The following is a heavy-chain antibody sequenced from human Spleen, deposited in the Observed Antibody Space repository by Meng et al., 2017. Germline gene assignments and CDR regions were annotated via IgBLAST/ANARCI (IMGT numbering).Heavy chain of an antibody. V-gene: IGHV3-48*03. Sequence: GGSLRLSCAASGFTFSSYAMSWVRQAPGKGLEWVSYISTSGGTIYYADSVKGRFTISRDNAKNSLYLQMSTLRAEDTAVYYCARGIGVYWGQGTLVTVSS. CDR2: ISTSGGTI. J-gene: IGHJ4*02. CDR1: GFTFSSYA. D-gene: IGHD1-26*01. CDR3: ARGIGVY.